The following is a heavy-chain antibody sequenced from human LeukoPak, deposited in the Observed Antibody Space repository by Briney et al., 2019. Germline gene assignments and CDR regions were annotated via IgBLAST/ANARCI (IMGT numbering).Heavy chain of an antibody. Sequence: SVKVSCKASGGTFSSYAISWVRQAPGQGLEWMGGIIPIFRTANYAQKFQGRVTITADKSTSTAYMELSSLRSEDTAVYYCARERSYYGSGSYYYYYGMDVWGKGTTVTVSS. CDR3: ARERSYYGSGSYYYYYGMDV. V-gene: IGHV1-69*06. CDR1: GGTFSSYA. D-gene: IGHD3-10*01. J-gene: IGHJ6*04. CDR2: IIPIFRTA.